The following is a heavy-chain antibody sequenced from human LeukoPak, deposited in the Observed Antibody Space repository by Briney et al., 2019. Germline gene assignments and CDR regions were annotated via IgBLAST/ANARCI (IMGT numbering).Heavy chain of an antibody. Sequence: GGSLRLSCAASGFTFSNAWMSWVRQAPGKGLEWVGRIKSKTDGGTTDYAAPVKGRFTISREDSKNTLYLQMNSLKTEDTAVYYCASPRGRYCSGGSCYWTAYWGQGTLVTVSS. CDR2: IKSKTDGGTT. CDR3: ASPRGRYCSGGSCYWTAY. V-gene: IGHV3-15*01. CDR1: GFTFSNAW. J-gene: IGHJ4*02. D-gene: IGHD2-15*01.